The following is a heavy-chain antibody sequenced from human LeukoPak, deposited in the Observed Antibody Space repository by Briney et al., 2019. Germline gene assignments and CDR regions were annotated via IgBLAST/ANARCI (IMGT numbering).Heavy chain of an antibody. CDR3: AKARWSGPFYFDY. D-gene: IGHD3-3*01. CDR2: ISGSGGIT. CDR1: GFTFSNFA. J-gene: IGHJ4*02. V-gene: IGHV3-23*01. Sequence: TGGSLRLSCAASGFTFSNFAMNWVRQAPGKGLEWVSTISGSGGITYYADSVKGRFTISRDNSKNTLYLQMNSLRAEDTAVYYCAKARWSGPFYFDYWGQGTLATVSS.